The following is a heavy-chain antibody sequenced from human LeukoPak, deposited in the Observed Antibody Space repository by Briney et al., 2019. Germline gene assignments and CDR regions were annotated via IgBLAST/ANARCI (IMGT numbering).Heavy chain of an antibody. D-gene: IGHD4-17*01. Sequence: PSETLSLXCAVYGGSFSGYYWRWIRQPPGKGLEWIGEINHSGSTNYNPSLKSRVTISVDTSKNQFSLKLSSVTAADTAVYYCARGDYGEQNFDYWGQGTLVTVSS. V-gene: IGHV4-34*01. J-gene: IGHJ4*02. CDR1: GGSFSGYY. CDR3: ARGDYGEQNFDY. CDR2: INHSGST.